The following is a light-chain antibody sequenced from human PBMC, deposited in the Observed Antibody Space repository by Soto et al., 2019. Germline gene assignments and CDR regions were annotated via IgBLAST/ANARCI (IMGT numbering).Light chain of an antibody. Sequence: VLTQPASVSGSPGQSITISCTGTSSDVGGYNYVSWYQQHPGKAPKLMIYEVSNRPSRVSNRFSGSKSGNTASLTISGLQAEDEADYYCSSYTRSSTSYVFGTGTKVTV. CDR2: EVS. V-gene: IGLV2-14*01. CDR1: SSDVGGYNY. CDR3: SSYTRSSTSYV. J-gene: IGLJ1*01.